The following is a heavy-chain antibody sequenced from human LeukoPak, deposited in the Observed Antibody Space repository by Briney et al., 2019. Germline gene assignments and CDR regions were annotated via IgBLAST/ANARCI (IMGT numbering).Heavy chain of an antibody. V-gene: IGHV4-30-2*01. D-gene: IGHD3-22*01. J-gene: IGHJ5*02. Sequence: TLSLTCAVSGGSISSGGYSWSWIRQPPGKGLEWIGYIYHSGSTYYSPSLKSRVTISVDRSKNQFSLKLSSVTAADTAVYYCARVHYDSSGYYYVRGSNWFDPWGQGTLVTVSS. CDR3: ARVHYDSSGYYYVRGSNWFDP. CDR1: GGSISSGGYS. CDR2: IYHSGST.